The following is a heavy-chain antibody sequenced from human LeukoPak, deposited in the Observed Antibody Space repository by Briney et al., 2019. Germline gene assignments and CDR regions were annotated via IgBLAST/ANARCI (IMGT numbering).Heavy chain of an antibody. J-gene: IGHJ6*03. V-gene: IGHV3-23*01. Sequence: GGSLRLSCAASGFTFSSYSMNWVRQAPGKGLEWVSGISGNGGSTSYADSVKGRFTISRDNSKNTLYVQMNSLRAGDTAVYYCAKLVTGRPSGYMDVWGQGTTVTVSS. CDR3: AKLVTGRPSGYMDV. D-gene: IGHD6-6*01. CDR2: ISGNGGST. CDR1: GFTFSSYS.